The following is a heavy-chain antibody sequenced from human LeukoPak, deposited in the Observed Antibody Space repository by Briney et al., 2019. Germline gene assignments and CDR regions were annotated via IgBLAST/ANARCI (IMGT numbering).Heavy chain of an antibody. J-gene: IGHJ4*02. V-gene: IGHV3-30*18. CDR1: GFTFSSYG. D-gene: IGHD3-16*02. CDR3: AKALLRLGELSSSLFDY. CDR2: ISYDGSNK. Sequence: GGSLRLSSAASGFTFSSYGMHWVRQAPGKGLEWVAVISYDGSNKYYADSVKGRFTISRDNSKNTLYLQMNSLRAEDTAVYYCAKALLRLGELSSSLFDYWGQGTLVTVSS.